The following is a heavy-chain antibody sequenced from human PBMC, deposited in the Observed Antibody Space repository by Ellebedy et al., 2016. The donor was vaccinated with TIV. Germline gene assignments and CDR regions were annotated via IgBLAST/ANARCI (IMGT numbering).Heavy chain of an antibody. Sequence: GSLRLSXAVYGGSFSGYYWSWIRQPPGKGLEWIGEINHSAGTNYNPSLKSRVTISLDTSKNQFSLKLTSVTAADTALYYCARGGHYNAPFNYYYYYGMNVWGQGTTVTVPS. V-gene: IGHV4-34*01. CDR2: INHSAGT. D-gene: IGHD3-9*01. CDR1: GGSFSGYY. CDR3: ARGGHYNAPFNYYYYYGMNV. J-gene: IGHJ6*02.